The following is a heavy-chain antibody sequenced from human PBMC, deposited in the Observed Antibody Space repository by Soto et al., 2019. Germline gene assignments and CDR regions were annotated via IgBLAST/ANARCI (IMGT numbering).Heavy chain of an antibody. CDR2: INPNSGGT. CDR3: ARRKGDYYDSSGYHYYFDY. D-gene: IGHD3-22*01. CDR1: GYTFTDYY. J-gene: IGHJ4*02. V-gene: IGHV1-2*02. Sequence: VASVKVSCKASGYTFTDYYVHWVRQAPGQGLEWMGWINPNSGGTKSAQKFQGRVTMTRDTSISTAYMELSRLRSDDTAVYYCARRKGDYYDSSGYHYYFDYWGQGTLVTVPQ.